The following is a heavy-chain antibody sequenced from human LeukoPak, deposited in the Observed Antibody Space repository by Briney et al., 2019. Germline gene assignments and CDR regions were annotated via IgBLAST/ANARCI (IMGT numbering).Heavy chain of an antibody. J-gene: IGHJ5*02. CDR3: AGTYYYDSSGYYSSRGWFDP. V-gene: IGHV3-30-3*01. CDR2: ISYDGSNK. D-gene: IGHD3-22*01. Sequence: GGSLRLSCAASGFTFSSYAMSWVRQAPGKGLEWVAVISYDGSNKYYADSVKGRFTISRDNSKNTLYLQMNSLRAEDTAVYYCAGTYYYDSSGYYSSRGWFDPWGQGTLVTVSS. CDR1: GFTFSSYA.